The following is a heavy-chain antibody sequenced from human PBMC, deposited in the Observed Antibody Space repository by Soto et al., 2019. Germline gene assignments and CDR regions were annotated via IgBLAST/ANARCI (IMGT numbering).Heavy chain of an antibody. D-gene: IGHD1-26*01. CDR2: ISGNSGSI. J-gene: IGHJ4*02. Sequence: PGGSLRLSCAASGFTFDDYAMHWVRQAPGKGLEWVSGISGNSGSIDYADSVKGRFTISRDNAKNSLYLHMNSLRAEDTALYYCAKDRRDGKDWDRYYFDYWGQGTLVTVSS. V-gene: IGHV3-9*01. CDR1: GFTFDDYA. CDR3: AKDRRDGKDWDRYYFDY.